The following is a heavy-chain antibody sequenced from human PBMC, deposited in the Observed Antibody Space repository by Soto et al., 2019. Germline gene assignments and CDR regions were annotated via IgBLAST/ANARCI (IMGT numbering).Heavy chain of an antibody. D-gene: IGHD1-26*01. J-gene: IGHJ5*01. Sequence: DVQLLESGGGLVQPGGSLTLSCAASRFIFSDYVMNWVRQAPGKGLEWVSSIGGGNTDRYYADSVKGRFIISRDNSKNTMYLQMNSLRDDDTAVYYCAKDAVSYNGKWDWFDSWGQGTLVTVSS. CDR3: AKDAVSYNGKWDWFDS. CDR1: RFIFSDYV. V-gene: IGHV3-23*01. CDR2: IGGGNTDR.